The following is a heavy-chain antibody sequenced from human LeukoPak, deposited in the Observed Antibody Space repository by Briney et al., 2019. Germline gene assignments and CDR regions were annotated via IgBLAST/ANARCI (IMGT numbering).Heavy chain of an antibody. CDR2: ISGSGGST. Sequence: GGSLRLSCAASGFTFSSYAMSWVRQAPGKGLEWVSAISGSGGSTYYADSVKGRFTISRDNSKNTLYLQTNSLRAEDTAVYYCAKDLRVVVVITLDYWGQGTLVTVSS. CDR3: AKDLRVVVVITLDY. D-gene: IGHD3-22*01. J-gene: IGHJ4*02. CDR1: GFTFSSYA. V-gene: IGHV3-23*01.